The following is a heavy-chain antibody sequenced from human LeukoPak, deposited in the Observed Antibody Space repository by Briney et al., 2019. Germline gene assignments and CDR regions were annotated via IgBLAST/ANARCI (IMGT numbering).Heavy chain of an antibody. J-gene: IGHJ6*03. CDR3: ARRNPNYYYYMDV. V-gene: IGHV4-34*01. CDR2: INHRGST. CDR1: GGSFSGYY. D-gene: IGHD1-14*01. Sequence: PSETLSLTCAVYGGSFSGYYWSWIRQPPGKGLEWIGEINHRGSTNYNPSLKSRVTMSVDTSKNQFSLKLSSVTAADTAVYYCARRNPNYYYYMDVWGKGTTVTVSS.